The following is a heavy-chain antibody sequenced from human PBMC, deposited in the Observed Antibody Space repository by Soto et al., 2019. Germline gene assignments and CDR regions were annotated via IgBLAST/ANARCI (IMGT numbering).Heavy chain of an antibody. Sequence: GGSLRLSCAASGFTFSSYAMHWVRQAPGKGLEWVAVISYDGSNKYYADSVKGRFTISRDNSKNTLYLQMNSLRAEDTAVYYCARDPSKWLGEYFDYWGQGTLVTVSS. CDR1: GFTFSSYA. D-gene: IGHD3-10*01. V-gene: IGHV3-30-3*01. CDR2: ISYDGSNK. CDR3: ARDPSKWLGEYFDY. J-gene: IGHJ4*02.